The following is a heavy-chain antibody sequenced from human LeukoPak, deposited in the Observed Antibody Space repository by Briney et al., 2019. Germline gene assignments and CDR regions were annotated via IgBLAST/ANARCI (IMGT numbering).Heavy chain of an antibody. D-gene: IGHD6-19*01. J-gene: IGHJ4*02. CDR1: GFTFSDYY. CDR2: ISSSSSYT. CDR3: ARDLYNSGGDY. Sequence: GGSLRLSCAASGFTFSDYYMSWIRQAPGKGLEWVSYISSSSSYTNYADSVKGRFTISRDNAKNSLYLQMDSLGDEDTAVYYCARDLYNSGGDYWGQGTLVTVSS. V-gene: IGHV3-11*06.